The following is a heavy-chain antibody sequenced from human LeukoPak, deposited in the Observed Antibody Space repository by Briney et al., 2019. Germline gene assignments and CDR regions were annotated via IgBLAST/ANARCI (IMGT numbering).Heavy chain of an antibody. CDR1: GGSISSSTYY. J-gene: IGHJ4*02. D-gene: IGHD6-13*01. CDR3: ARDESPADIADFDY. V-gene: IGHV4-39*07. CDR2: IYFRGNT. Sequence: SETLSLTCTVSGGSISSSTYYWGWIRQPPGKGLEWIGSIYFRGNTYYNPSLKSRVTISVDTSKNQFSLKLSSVTAADTAVYYCARDESPADIADFDYWGQGTLVTVSS.